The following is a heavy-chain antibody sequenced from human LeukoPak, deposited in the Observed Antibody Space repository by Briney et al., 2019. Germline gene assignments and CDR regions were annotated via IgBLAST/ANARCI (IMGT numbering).Heavy chain of an antibody. CDR1: GYSFTGFY. V-gene: IGHV1-2*02. J-gene: IGHJ4*02. CDR3: ARGGDDSGLYFAY. Sequence: ASVKVSCKASGYSFTGFYILWVRQAPGQGLEWMAWINPQTGATNYAQKFKGRITTTRDLSITTAYMEVTTLRSDDTAVYYCARGGDDSGLYFAYWGQGTLVTVSS. CDR2: INPQTGAT. D-gene: IGHD3-22*01.